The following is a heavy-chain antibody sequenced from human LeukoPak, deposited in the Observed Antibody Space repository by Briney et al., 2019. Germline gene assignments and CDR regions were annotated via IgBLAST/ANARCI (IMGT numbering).Heavy chain of an antibody. D-gene: IGHD5-18*01. J-gene: IGHJ4*02. Sequence: GGSLRLSCAASGFTFSSYAMSRVRQAPGKGLEWVSAISGSGGSTYYADSVKGRFTISRDNSKNTLYLQMNSLRAEDTAVYYCAKGGEIQLWLSSFDYWGQGTLVTVSS. CDR1: GFTFSSYA. V-gene: IGHV3-23*01. CDR2: ISGSGGST. CDR3: AKGGEIQLWLSSFDY.